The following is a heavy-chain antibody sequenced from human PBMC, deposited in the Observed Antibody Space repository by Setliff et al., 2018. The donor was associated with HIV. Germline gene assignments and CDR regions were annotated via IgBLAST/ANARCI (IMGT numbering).Heavy chain of an antibody. CDR3: ARSNPYDYDISGYPPLDY. Sequence: PGGSLRLSCVASGFALTGYEMNWVRQAPGKGLEWLSYINTSGSERHYAASVEGRFTVSRDNAKDSLFLQMTSLRVEDTAVYRCARSNPYDYDISGYPPLDYWGLGALVTVSS. J-gene: IGHJ4*02. D-gene: IGHD3-22*01. CDR2: INTSGSER. V-gene: IGHV3-48*03. CDR1: GFALTGYE.